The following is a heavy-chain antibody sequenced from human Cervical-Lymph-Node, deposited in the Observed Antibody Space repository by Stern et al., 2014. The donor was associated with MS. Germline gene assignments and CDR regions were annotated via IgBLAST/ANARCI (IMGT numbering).Heavy chain of an antibody. Sequence: EVQLVESGGDLVKPGRSLRLTCTTSGFSFRDYAMSWFRQTPGKGLEWVGFIRSKSYGGTTEYAASEEGRFTISRDDSKGITYLQIDSLKTEDTALYYCARQFPSGSYYSDDYWGQGTLVIVSS. D-gene: IGHD1-26*01. CDR1: GFSFRDYA. J-gene: IGHJ4*02. V-gene: IGHV3-49*05. CDR3: ARQFPSGSYYSDDY. CDR2: IRSKSYGGTT.